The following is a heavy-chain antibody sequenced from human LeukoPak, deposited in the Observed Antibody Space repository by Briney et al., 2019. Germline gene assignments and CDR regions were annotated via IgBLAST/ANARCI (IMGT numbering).Heavy chain of an antibody. CDR3: ARLDWNYYGMDV. V-gene: IGHV4-39*01. D-gene: IGHD3/OR15-3a*01. CDR2: IYYSGST. Sequence: SETLSLTCTVSGGSISSTSYYWGWIRQPPGKGLEWIGSIYYSGSTSYNPSLKSRVTISVDTSKNQFSLKLSSVTAADTAVYYCARLDWNYYGMDVWGQGTTVTVSS. J-gene: IGHJ6*02. CDR1: GGSISSTSYY.